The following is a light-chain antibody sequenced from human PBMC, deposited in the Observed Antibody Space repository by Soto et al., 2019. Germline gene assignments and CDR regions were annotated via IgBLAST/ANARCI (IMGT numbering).Light chain of an antibody. J-gene: IGLJ3*02. CDR3: QTWGTGIEV. CDR2: LNSDGSH. V-gene: IGLV4-69*01. CDR1: SGHSSYT. Sequence: QSVLTQSPSASASLGASVKLTCTLSSGHSSYTTVWHQQQPEKGPRYLMTLNSDGSHSKGDGIPDRFSGSSSGAERYLSICGLQYEDEADYYCQTWGTGIEVFGGGTKLTVL.